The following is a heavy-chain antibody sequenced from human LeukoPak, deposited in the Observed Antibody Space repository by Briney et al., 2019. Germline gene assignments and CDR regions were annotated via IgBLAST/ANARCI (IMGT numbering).Heavy chain of an antibody. V-gene: IGHV4-59*01. CDR3: ARDTYSSSWYRDAFDI. CDR1: GGSISSYY. D-gene: IGHD6-13*01. Sequence: PSETLSLTCTVSGGSISSYYWSWIRQPPGKGLEWIGYIYYSGSTNYNPSLKSRVTISVDTSKNQFSLKLSSVTAADTAVYHCARDTYSSSWYRDAFDIWGQGTMVTVSS. CDR2: IYYSGST. J-gene: IGHJ3*02.